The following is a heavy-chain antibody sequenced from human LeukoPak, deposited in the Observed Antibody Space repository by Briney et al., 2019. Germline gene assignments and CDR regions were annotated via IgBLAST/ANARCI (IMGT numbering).Heavy chain of an antibody. V-gene: IGHV1-2*02. CDR2: ITPNSGGT. Sequence: ASVKVSCKASGYTFTGYYIHWVRQAPGQGLEWMGWITPNSGGTNYAQKFQGRVTMTRDKSISTAYMEVSRLRSDDTAVYYCARVAEDCSSTSCYAGVDYWGQGTLVTVSS. D-gene: IGHD2-2*01. CDR3: ARVAEDCSSTSCYAGVDY. J-gene: IGHJ4*02. CDR1: GYTFTGYY.